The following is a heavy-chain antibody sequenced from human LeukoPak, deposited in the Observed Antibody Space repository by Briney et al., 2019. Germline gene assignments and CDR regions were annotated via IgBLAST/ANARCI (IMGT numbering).Heavy chain of an antibody. Sequence: GESLKISCKGSGYSFTSYWIGWVRQMPGKGLEWMGIIYPGDSDTRYSPSFQGQVTISADKSISTAYLQWSSLKASDTAMHYCARHGSGSYYNSLYWFDTWGQGTLVTVSS. CDR3: ARHGSGSYYNSLYWFDT. D-gene: IGHD3-10*01. J-gene: IGHJ5*02. CDR2: IYPGDSDT. CDR1: GYSFTSYW. V-gene: IGHV5-51*01.